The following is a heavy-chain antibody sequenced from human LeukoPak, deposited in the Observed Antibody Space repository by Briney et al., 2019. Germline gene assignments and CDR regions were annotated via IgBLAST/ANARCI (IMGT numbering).Heavy chain of an antibody. J-gene: IGHJ4*02. V-gene: IGHV4-34*01. CDR1: GGSLSGYY. CDR3: ARGFMGANFDY. D-gene: IGHD3-16*01. CDR2: INHSGST. Sequence: SETLLLACSVHGGSLSGYYWSSICQPPAKGLEWNGAINHSGSTNYNPSLKSRVTISVDTSKNQFSLRLSSVTAADTAVYYCARGFMGANFDYWGQGTLVTVSS.